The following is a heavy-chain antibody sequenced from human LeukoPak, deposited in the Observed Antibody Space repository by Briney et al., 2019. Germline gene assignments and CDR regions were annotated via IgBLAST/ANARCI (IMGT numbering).Heavy chain of an antibody. CDR2: IYSAGST. J-gene: IGHJ4*02. D-gene: IGHD2/OR15-2a*01. CDR3: ARGGSTFSFDY. CDR1: GFTLSSNY. Sequence: PGGSLTLSCAASGFTLSSNYMSWVRQAPGKGLEWVSVIYSAGSTYYADSVKGRFTISRDNSKNTLYLQMNSVRVEDTAVYSCARGGSTFSFDYWGQGTLVTVSS. V-gene: IGHV3-53*01.